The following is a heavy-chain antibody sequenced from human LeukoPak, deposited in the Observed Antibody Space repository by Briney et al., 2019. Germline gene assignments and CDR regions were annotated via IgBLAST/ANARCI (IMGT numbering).Heavy chain of an antibody. Sequence: GASVKVSCKASGYTFTGYYMHWVRQAPGQGREWMGRINPNSGGTNYTQKFQGRVTTTRDTFISTAYMELSRLRSDDTAVYYCARVGSMVRGVKDGRVFDYWGQGTLVTVSS. D-gene: IGHD3-10*01. V-gene: IGHV1-2*06. CDR1: GYTFTGYY. J-gene: IGHJ4*02. CDR3: ARVGSMVRGVKDGRVFDY. CDR2: INPNSGGT.